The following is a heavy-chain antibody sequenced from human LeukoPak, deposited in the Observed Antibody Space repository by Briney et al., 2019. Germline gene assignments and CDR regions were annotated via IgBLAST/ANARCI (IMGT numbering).Heavy chain of an antibody. CDR1: GYTFTGYY. CDR2: INPNSGGT. V-gene: IGHV1-2*02. CDR3: AGVGWIPEGSSYYFDY. Sequence: ASVKVSCKASGYTFTGYYMHWVRQAPGQGLEWMGWINPNSGGTNYAQKFQGRVTMTRDTSISTAYMELSRLRSDDTAVYYCAGVGWIPEGSSYYFDYWGQGTLVTVSS. J-gene: IGHJ4*02. D-gene: IGHD6-6*01.